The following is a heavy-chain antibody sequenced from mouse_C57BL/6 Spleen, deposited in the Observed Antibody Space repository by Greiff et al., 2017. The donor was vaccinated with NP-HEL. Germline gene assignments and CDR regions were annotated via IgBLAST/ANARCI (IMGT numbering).Heavy chain of an antibody. CDR3: ARYGNYDAMDY. CDR2: INPSSGYT. V-gene: IGHV1-4*01. J-gene: IGHJ4*01. D-gene: IGHD2-1*01. Sequence: QVQLQQSGAELARPGASVQMSCKASGYTFTSYTMHWVKQRPGQGLEWIGYINPSSGYTKYNQKFKDKATLTADKSSSTAYMQLSSLTSEDSAVYYCARYGNYDAMDYWGQGTSVTVSS. CDR1: GYTFTSYT.